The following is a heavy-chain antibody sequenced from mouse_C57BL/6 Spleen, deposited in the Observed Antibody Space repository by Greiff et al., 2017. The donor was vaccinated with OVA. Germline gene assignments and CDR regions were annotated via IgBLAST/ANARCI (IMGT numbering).Heavy chain of an antibody. J-gene: IGHJ3*01. CDR3: ARAANWDVAY. D-gene: IGHD4-1*01. CDR1: GYSITSGYY. V-gene: IGHV3-6*01. CDR2: ISYDGSN. Sequence: EVHLVESGPGLVKPSQSLSLTCSVTGYSITSGYYWNWIRQFPGNKLEWMGYISYDGSNNYNPSLKNRISITRDTSKNQFFLKLNSVTTEDTATYYCARAANWDVAYWGQGTLVTVSA.